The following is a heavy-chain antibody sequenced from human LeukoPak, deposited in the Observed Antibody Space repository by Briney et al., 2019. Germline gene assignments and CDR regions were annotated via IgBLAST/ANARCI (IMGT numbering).Heavy chain of an antibody. CDR3: ATFTDY. V-gene: IGHV3-48*03. CDR1: GFTFSNYE. J-gene: IGHJ4*02. Sequence: GGSLRLSCAASGFTFSNYEMNWVRQAPGKGLEWVSYISSNGTTIQYADFVKGRFTISRDNAKNSLYLQMNTLRAEDTAVYYCATFTDYWGQGTLVTVSS. CDR2: ISSNGTTI.